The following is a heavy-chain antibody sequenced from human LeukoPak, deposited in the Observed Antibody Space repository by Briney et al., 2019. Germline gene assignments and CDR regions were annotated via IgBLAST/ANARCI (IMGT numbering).Heavy chain of an antibody. CDR3: ASRSGSYESAFDY. D-gene: IGHD1-26*01. V-gene: IGHV1-2*02. CDR2: INPNSGGT. Sequence: GASVKVSCKASGGTFSSYAISWVRQAPGQGLEWMGGINPNSGGTNYAQKFQGRVTMTRDTSISTAYMELSRLRSDDTAVYYCASRSGSYESAFDYWGQGTLVTVSS. CDR1: GGTFSSYA. J-gene: IGHJ4*02.